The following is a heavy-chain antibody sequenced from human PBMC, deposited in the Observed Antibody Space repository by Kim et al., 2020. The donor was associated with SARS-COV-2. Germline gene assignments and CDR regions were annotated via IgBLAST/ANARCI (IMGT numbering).Heavy chain of an antibody. CDR2: IYYSGST. CDR1: GGSISSSSYY. V-gene: IGHV4-39*01. J-gene: IGHJ3*02. CDR3: ASRKWLRGAFDI. D-gene: IGHD5-12*01. Sequence: SETLSLTCTVSGGSISSSSYYWGWIRQPPGKGLEGIGSIYYSGSTYYNPSLKSRVTITVDTSKNQFSLKLSSVTAADTAVYYCASRKWLRGAFDIWGQGTMVTVSS.